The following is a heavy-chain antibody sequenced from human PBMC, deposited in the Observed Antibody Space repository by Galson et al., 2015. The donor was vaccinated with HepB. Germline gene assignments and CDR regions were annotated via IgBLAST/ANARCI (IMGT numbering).Heavy chain of an antibody. CDR2: VSQDGGEK. V-gene: IGHV3-7*01. J-gene: IGHJ4*02. CDR1: GFSFTSYW. D-gene: IGHD1-26*01. Sequence: SLRLSCAASGFSFTSYWMTWVRQAPGKGLEWLANVSQDGGEKNYVDSVRGRFTISRDNAKNSVYLQMNSLRAEHTAVYYCASGTAVGGWGQGALVTASS. CDR3: ASGTAVGG.